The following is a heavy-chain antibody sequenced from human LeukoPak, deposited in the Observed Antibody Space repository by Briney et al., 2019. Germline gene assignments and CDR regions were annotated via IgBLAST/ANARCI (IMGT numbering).Heavy chain of an antibody. D-gene: IGHD6-19*01. CDR1: GYTFTGYY. J-gene: IGHJ4*02. CDR2: INPNSGGT. V-gene: IGHV1-2*02. Sequence: ASVKVSCKASGYTFTGYYMHWVRQAPGQGLEWMGWINPNSGGTDYAQKFQGRVTMTRDTSISTAYMELSRLRSDDTAVFYCATSSGWKSNIDYWGQGTQVTVSS. CDR3: ATSSGWKSNIDY.